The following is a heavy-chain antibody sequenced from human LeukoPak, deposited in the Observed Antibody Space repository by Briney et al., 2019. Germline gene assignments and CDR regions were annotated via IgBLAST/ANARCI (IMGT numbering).Heavy chain of an antibody. CDR3: TRGSNSGSFRPDF. CDR1: GFTFVSHA. J-gene: IGHJ4*02. V-gene: IGHV3-23*01. D-gene: IGHD1-26*01. Sequence: GGSLRLSCAASGFTFVSHAMSWVRQAPGKGLEWVSGVRASDGSTYYADSVKGRFTSSRDNSKNTVYLQMNSLRAEDTAVYYCTRGSNSGSFRPDFWGQGTLVTVSS. CDR2: VRASDGST.